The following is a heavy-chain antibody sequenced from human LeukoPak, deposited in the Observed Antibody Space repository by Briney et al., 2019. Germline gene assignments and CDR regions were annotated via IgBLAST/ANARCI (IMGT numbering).Heavy chain of an antibody. CDR3: ARGTTMVRGASYYYYYYMDV. D-gene: IGHD3-10*01. CDR1: GYTFTSYA. J-gene: IGHJ6*03. Sequence: ASVKVSCKASGYTFTSYAMNWVRQAPGQGLEWMGGIIPIFGTANYAQKFQGRVTITADESTSTAYMELSSLRSEDTAVYYCARGTTMVRGASYYYYYYMDVWGKGTTVTISS. V-gene: IGHV1-69*13. CDR2: IIPIFGTA.